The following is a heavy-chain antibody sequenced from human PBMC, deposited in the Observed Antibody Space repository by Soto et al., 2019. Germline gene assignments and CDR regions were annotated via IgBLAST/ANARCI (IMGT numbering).Heavy chain of an antibody. Sequence: QVQLVQSGAEVKKPGSSVKVSCKASGGTFSTYGISWVRQAPGQGLEWMGGIIPIFGTANYAQKFQGRVTITADKSTSTAYMELRSLRSEDTAVYYCARDARSYEGGDYWGQGTLVTVSS. D-gene: IGHD1-26*01. CDR1: GGTFSTYG. V-gene: IGHV1-69*06. J-gene: IGHJ4*02. CDR3: ARDARSYEGGDY. CDR2: IIPIFGTA.